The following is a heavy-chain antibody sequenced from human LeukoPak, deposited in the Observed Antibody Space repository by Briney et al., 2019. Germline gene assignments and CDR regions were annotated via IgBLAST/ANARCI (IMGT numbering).Heavy chain of an antibody. D-gene: IGHD1-1*01. V-gene: IGHV3-9*01. J-gene: IGHJ6*02. CDR3: AKWRWNYGLDV. CDR2: ITWDSANI. Sequence: PGRSLRLSCAASGFTFEDYAMHWVRQAPGKGLEWVSGITWDSANIDYADSVKGRFTISRDNARDSLYLQMNSLRADDTAFYYCAKWRWNYGLDVWGQGTTVTVFS. CDR1: GFTFEDYA.